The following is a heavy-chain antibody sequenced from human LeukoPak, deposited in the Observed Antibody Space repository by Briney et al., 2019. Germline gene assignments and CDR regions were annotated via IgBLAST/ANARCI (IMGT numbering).Heavy chain of an antibody. Sequence: GGSLRLSCAASGFTFSSYAMSWLRQAPGKGLEWVGRIRHKLNSYTTEYAASVKGRFTISRDDSKNSVYLQMNSLKNEDTAVYYCARANLPAAGNLDYWGQGTQVTVSS. J-gene: IGHJ4*02. D-gene: IGHD6-13*01. CDR3: ARANLPAAGNLDY. V-gene: IGHV3-72*01. CDR1: GFTFSSYA. CDR2: IRHKLNSYTT.